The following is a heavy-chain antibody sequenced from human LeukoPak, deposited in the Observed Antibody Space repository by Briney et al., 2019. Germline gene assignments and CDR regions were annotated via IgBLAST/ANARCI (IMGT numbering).Heavy chain of an antibody. D-gene: IGHD6-6*01. CDR1: GFIFSGYA. CDR2: ISGSSGST. Sequence: GGSLRLSCAASGFIFSGYAMSWVRQAPGEGLEWVSAISGSSGSTDYADSVKGRFTISRDNSKNTLYLQMNSLRAEDTAVYYCAKALSSITARAWDYWGQGTLVTVSS. J-gene: IGHJ4*02. V-gene: IGHV3-23*01. CDR3: AKALSSITARAWDY.